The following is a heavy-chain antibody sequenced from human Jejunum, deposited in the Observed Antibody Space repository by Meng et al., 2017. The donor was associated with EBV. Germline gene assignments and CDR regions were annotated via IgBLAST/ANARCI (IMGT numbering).Heavy chain of an antibody. D-gene: IGHD5-12*01. Sequence: HLEWSGPGLVKPSETLSPTCTFSGGSVNSGNVYWSWIRQPPGKGLEWIGYIYYSGSTNYIPSLKSRVTISLDTSKNQFSLKLSSVTAADTAVYYCAGLRYSGYDRAFDYWGQGALVTVSS. CDR3: AGLRYSGYDRAFDY. CDR2: IYYSGST. J-gene: IGHJ4*02. V-gene: IGHV4-61*01. CDR1: GGSVNSGNVY.